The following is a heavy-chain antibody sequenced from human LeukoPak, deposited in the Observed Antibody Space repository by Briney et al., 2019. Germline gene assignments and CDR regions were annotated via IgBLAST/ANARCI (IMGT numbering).Heavy chain of an antibody. CDR2: IYYSGSSGST. Sequence: KPSETLSLTCTVSGDSISSYYWNWIRQPPGKGLEWIGYIYYSGSSGSTNYNPSLRSRVTTSADTSKNQFSLKMTSVTAADTAVYYCAGGGDGYQTRFDYWGQGTLLTVSS. CDR1: GDSISSYY. CDR3: AGGGDGYQTRFDY. D-gene: IGHD5-24*01. V-gene: IGHV4-59*01. J-gene: IGHJ4*02.